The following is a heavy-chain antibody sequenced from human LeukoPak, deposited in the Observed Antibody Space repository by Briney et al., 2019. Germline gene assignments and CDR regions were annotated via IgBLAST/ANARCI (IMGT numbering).Heavy chain of an antibody. J-gene: IGHJ5*02. D-gene: IGHD2-21*01. CDR2: IYYSGST. V-gene: IGHV4-39*01. CDR1: GGSISSSSYY. Sequence: SETLSLTCTVSGGSISSSSYYWGWIRPPPGKGLEWIGSIYYSGSTYYNPSLKSRVTISVDTSKNQFSLKLSSVTAADTAVYYCASCSGNCYSFDPWGQGTLVTVSS. CDR3: ASCSGNCYSFDP.